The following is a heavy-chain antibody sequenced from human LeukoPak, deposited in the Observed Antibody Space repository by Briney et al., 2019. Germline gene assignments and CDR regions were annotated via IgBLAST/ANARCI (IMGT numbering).Heavy chain of an antibody. CDR3: AKYSDSTGAHYFDY. V-gene: IGHV3-23*01. CDR2: ISGSGYTT. J-gene: IGHJ4*02. Sequence: GGSLRLSCAASGFIFSSYGISWVRQAPGKELEWVSAISGSGYTTYYVDSVKGRFTISRDNSKNTLSLQMNSLRVEDTALYYCAKYSDSTGAHYFDYWGQGTLVTVSS. D-gene: IGHD2/OR15-2a*01. CDR1: GFIFSSYG.